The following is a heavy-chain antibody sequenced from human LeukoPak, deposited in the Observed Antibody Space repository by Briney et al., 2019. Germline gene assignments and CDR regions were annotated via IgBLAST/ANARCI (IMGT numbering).Heavy chain of an antibody. J-gene: IGHJ4*02. V-gene: IGHV4-4*02. D-gene: IGHD2-2*01. Sequence: SGTLSLTCAVSGGSISSSNWWSWVRQPPGKGLEWIGEIYHSGSTNYNPSLKSRVTISVDKSKNQFSLKLSSVTAADTAVYYCARTYCSGTSCLRDFDYWGQGTLVTVSS. CDR2: IYHSGST. CDR1: GGSISSSNW. CDR3: ARTYCSGTSCLRDFDY.